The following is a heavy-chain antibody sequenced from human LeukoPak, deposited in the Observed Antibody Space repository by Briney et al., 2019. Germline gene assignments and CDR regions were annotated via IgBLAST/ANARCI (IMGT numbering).Heavy chain of an antibody. CDR1: GGSLSRYY. CDR2: IYYSGST. V-gene: IGHV4-59*01. CDR3: AREYDILTGFASQGAFDI. D-gene: IGHD3-9*01. Sequence: SDTLSLICTVSGGSLSRYYWIWIRHPPGKGLVWIVYIYYSGSTNYYPPLKRRVPKSVDTFKNQFSLKLSSVTAADTAGYYCAREYDILTGFASQGAFDIWGQGTMVTVSS. J-gene: IGHJ3*02.